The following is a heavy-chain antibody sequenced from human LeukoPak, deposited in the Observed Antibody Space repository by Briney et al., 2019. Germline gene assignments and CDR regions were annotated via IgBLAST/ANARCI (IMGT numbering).Heavy chain of an antibody. J-gene: IGHJ6*04. D-gene: IGHD3-3*01. CDR1: GFTFTNYD. CDR2: IGRTDNS. Sequence: GGSLRLSSAASGFTFTNYDFHWVRQAPGKGLEWVSTIGRTDNSYYPGSVKGRFTISREDAKNSLYLQMNNLRAGDTAVYYCARGPGSGAGLDVWGKGTTVTVSS. CDR3: ARGPGSGAGLDV. V-gene: IGHV3-13*01.